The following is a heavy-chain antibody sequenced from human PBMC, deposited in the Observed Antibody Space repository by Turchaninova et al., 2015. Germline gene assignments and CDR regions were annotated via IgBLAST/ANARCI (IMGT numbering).Heavy chain of an antibody. CDR2: IDGGGGST. CDR3: TKDHEDWGSSFDH. D-gene: IGHD3-16*01. Sequence: EVQLVESGGGLVQPGGSLRLFCGASGFTFSTYAINWVRQVPGKGLGWVSAIDGGGGSTHYSDSVKGRFTISRDNFKNTLYLQMNSLRGEDTAVYYCTKDHEDWGSSFDHWGQGTLVTVSS. J-gene: IGHJ4*02. CDR1: GFTFSTYA. V-gene: IGHV3-23*04.